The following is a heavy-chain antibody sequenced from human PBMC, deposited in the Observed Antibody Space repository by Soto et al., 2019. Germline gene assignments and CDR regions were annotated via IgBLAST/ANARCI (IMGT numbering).Heavy chain of an antibody. CDR3: ARRNCNYYVLCWFDP. CDR2: MNPNSGNT. CDR1: GYTFTSYD. D-gene: IGHD1-7*01. V-gene: IGHV1-8*01. Sequence: QVQLVQSGAGVKKPGASVKVSCKASGYTFTSYDINWVRQATGQGLEWMGWMNPNSGNTGYAQTFQGRVTMTRNTSISTAYMELSSLRSEDTAVYYCARRNCNYYVLCWFDPWGQGTLVTVSS. J-gene: IGHJ5*02.